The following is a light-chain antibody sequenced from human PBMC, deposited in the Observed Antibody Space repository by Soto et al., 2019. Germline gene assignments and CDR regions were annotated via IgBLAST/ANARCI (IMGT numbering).Light chain of an antibody. CDR1: QSVLYSSNNKNY. CDR3: QQYYSTSGT. Sequence: DIVMTQSPDSLAVSLGERATINCKSSQSVLYSSNNKNYLAWYQQKPGQPPKLLIYWASTRESGVPDRFSGSGSGTDFTLTISSLQAEDLAVYYCQQYYSTSGTFGQGTKVEIK. V-gene: IGKV4-1*01. J-gene: IGKJ1*01. CDR2: WAS.